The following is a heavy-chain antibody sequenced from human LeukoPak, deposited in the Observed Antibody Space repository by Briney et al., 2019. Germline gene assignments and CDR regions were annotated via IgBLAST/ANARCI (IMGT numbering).Heavy chain of an antibody. J-gene: IGHJ4*02. V-gene: IGHV3-23*01. D-gene: IGHD2-15*01. CDR3: ARLHRKYCSGGSCYSGY. Sequence: GGSLRLSCAASGFTFSTYAVNWVRQAPGKGLEWVSTISGSGDSTYYADSVKGRFTISRDNSKDTLYLQMSSVRVDDTAVYYCARLHRKYCSGGSCYSGYWGQGTLVTVSS. CDR1: GFTFSTYA. CDR2: ISGSGDST.